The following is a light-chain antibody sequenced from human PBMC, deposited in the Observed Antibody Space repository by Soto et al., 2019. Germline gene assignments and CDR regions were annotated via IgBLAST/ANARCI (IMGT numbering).Light chain of an antibody. Sequence: EIVLTQSPDTLCLSPGDNATVSCRASQTLINNYLAWYQHKPGQAPRLLIFGASSRAGGVPRKFSGGGSGTDFTLTISRVEPEDFAVYYCQHFANSRWTFGQGTKLDIK. J-gene: IGKJ1*01. CDR1: QTLINNY. V-gene: IGKV3-20*01. CDR2: GAS. CDR3: QHFANSRWT.